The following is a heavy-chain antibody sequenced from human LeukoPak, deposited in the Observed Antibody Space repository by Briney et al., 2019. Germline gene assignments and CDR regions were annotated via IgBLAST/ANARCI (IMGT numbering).Heavy chain of an antibody. CDR2: IYYSGIT. D-gene: IGHD3-10*01. V-gene: IGHV4-39*01. CDR3: ARYYYGYKDFDI. Sequence: SETLSLTCTVSGGSISSSNNYWGWIRQPPGKGLEWIGSIYYSGITYYNPSLKSRVTISVDTSKNQFSLKLSSVTAADTAVYYCARYYYGYKDFDIWGQGTLVTVSS. CDR1: GGSISSSNNY. J-gene: IGHJ4*02.